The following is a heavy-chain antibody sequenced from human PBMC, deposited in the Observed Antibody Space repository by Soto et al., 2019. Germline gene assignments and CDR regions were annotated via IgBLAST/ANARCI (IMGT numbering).Heavy chain of an antibody. CDR3: AREGSSGYYTFDH. CDR1: GGSVSSGSYY. Sequence: SETLSLTCTVSGGSVSSGSYYWSWIRQPPGKGLEWIGYIYYSGGTKYNSSLKSRVTISVDTSKNQFSLKLSSVTAADTAVYYCAREGSSGYYTFDHWGQGTLVTVSS. D-gene: IGHD3-22*01. V-gene: IGHV4-61*01. J-gene: IGHJ4*02. CDR2: IYYSGGT.